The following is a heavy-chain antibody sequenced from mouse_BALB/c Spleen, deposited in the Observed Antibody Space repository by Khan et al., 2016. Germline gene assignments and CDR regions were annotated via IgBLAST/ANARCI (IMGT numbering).Heavy chain of an antibody. V-gene: IGHV1-80*01. CDR1: GFAFSSYW. D-gene: IGHD2-14*01. Sequence: QVQLKQSGAELVRPGSSVKLSCKASGFAFSSYWMNWVKQRPGQGLEWIGQIYPGDGDTNYNGKFKGKATLTVDKSSSTAYMQLSSLTSEDSAVYFCARGTPFANWGQGTLVTVSA. CDR3: ARGTPFAN. CDR2: IYPGDGDT. J-gene: IGHJ3*01.